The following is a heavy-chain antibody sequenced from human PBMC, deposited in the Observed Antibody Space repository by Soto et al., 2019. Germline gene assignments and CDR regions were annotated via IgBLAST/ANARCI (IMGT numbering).Heavy chain of an antibody. CDR2: IIPIFGTA. CDR1: GGTFSSYA. V-gene: IGHV1-69*12. J-gene: IGHJ4*02. D-gene: IGHD3-10*01. Sequence: QVQLVQSGAEVKKPGSSVKVSCKASGGTFSSYAISWVRQAPEQGLEWMGGIIPIFGTANYAQKFQGRVTITADESTSTDYMELSSLRSEVTAVYYCAREGCGFGELCVFYWGQGTLVTVSS. CDR3: AREGCGFGELCVFY.